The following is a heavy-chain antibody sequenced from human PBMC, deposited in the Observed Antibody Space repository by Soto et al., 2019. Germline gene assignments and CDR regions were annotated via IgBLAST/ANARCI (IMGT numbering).Heavy chain of an antibody. V-gene: IGHV3-23*01. CDR3: ANERLGRWFDY. CDR1: GFTFSNYA. Sequence: EVLLLDSGGGLVQPGGSLRLSCAASGFTFSNYAMTWVRQAPGKGPEWVSTVNNGGGGTYYADSVKGRFTISRDNTKNTLYLQVRSLRAEDTVVYYCANERLGRWFDYWGQGTLVTVSS. J-gene: IGHJ4*02. CDR2: VNNGGGGT. D-gene: IGHD3-10*01.